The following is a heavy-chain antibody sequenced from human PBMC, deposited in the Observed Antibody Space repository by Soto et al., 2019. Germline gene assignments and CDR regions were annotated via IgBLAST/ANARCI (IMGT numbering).Heavy chain of an antibody. CDR1: GGTFSSYT. V-gene: IGHV1-69*02. CDR2: IIPILGIA. Sequence: GASVKVSCKASGGTFSSYTISWVRQAPGQGLEWMGRIIPILGIANYAQKFQGRVTITADKSTSTAYMELSSLRSEDTAVYYCARSRAQYSSSSNDYYYYYYMDVWGKGTTVTVSS. CDR3: ARSRAQYSSSSNDYYYYYYMDV. J-gene: IGHJ6*03. D-gene: IGHD6-6*01.